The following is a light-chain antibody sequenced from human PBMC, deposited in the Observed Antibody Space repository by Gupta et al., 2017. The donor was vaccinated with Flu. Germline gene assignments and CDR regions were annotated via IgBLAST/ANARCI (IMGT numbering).Light chain of an antibody. J-gene: IGLJ3*02. CDR3: CSYEGSNSWV. CDR2: DVN. V-gene: IGLV2-11*01. CDR1: SSDVGGYNY. Sequence: QSALTHPRSVSGSPGQPVTISCTGSSSDVGGYNYVSWYQQHPGKVPKVIIYDVNKRPSGVPDRFSGSTSDNTASLTISGLQAEDEADYYCCSYEGSNSWVFGGGTKLTVL.